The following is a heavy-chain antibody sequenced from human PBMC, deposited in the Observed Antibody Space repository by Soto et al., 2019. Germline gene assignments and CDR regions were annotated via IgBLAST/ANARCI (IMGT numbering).Heavy chain of an antibody. CDR1: GGSISSGDYY. CDR3: ASDPARDGYNNPTFDY. J-gene: IGHJ4*02. Sequence: SETLSLTCTVSGGSISSGDYYWNWIRQPPGKGLEWIGYIYYSGSSYYNPSLKSRVSISVDKSKNQFSLNLNSVTAADTAVYYCASDPARDGYNNPTFDYWGQGTLVTVSS. D-gene: IGHD5-12*01. CDR2: IYYSGSS. V-gene: IGHV4-30-4*01.